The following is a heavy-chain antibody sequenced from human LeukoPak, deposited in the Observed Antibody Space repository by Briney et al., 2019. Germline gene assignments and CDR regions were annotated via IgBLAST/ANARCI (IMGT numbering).Heavy chain of an antibody. Sequence: SETLSLTCSVSGGSITSGSYYWSWIRQPAGKTLEWIGRIHTSGNTNYNPSLQGRVTISMDTSNNQLSLKVTSVTAADTAVYSCTRGQGGYFYYYMGLWGKGTTVTVSS. CDR3: TRGQGGYFYYYMGL. CDR2: IHTSGNT. V-gene: IGHV4-61*02. J-gene: IGHJ6*03. CDR1: GGSITSGSYY.